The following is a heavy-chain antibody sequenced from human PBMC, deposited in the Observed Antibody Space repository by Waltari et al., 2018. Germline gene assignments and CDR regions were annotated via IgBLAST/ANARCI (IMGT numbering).Heavy chain of an antibody. J-gene: IGHJ4*02. Sequence: EVQLVESGGGLVQPGGSLRLFCAASGFTFRNYEMNWVRQAPGKGLEWVAYISRGASIRYYADSVKGRFTISRDNAKNSVYLQMSSLRAEDTAIYYCARGEGGANEYWGQGTLVTVSA. CDR1: GFTFRNYE. CDR2: ISRGASIR. V-gene: IGHV3-48*03. CDR3: ARGEGGANEY. D-gene: IGHD1-26*01.